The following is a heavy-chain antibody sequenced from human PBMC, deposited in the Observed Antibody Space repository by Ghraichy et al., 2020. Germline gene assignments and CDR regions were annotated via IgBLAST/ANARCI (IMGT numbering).Heavy chain of an antibody. V-gene: IGHV1-2*02. CDR2: INPNSGGT. CDR1: GYTFTAYY. J-gene: IGHJ4*02. Sequence: ASVKVSCKASGYTFTAYYMHWVRQAPGQGLEWMGWINPNSGGTKYAQKFQGRVTMTRDTSISTAYMELSRLRSDDTATYYCAISARGYSGYDDYWGQGTLVNGSS. D-gene: IGHD5-12*01. CDR3: AISARGYSGYDDY.